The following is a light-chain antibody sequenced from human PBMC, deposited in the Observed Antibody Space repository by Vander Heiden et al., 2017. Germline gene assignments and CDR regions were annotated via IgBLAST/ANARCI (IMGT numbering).Light chain of an antibody. CDR3: AAWDDSLNGQWV. J-gene: IGLJ2*01. CDR1: SSIGTYS. CDR2: SDN. V-gene: IGLV1-44*01. Sequence: QSILTQPPSASGTPGQRVAISCSGSSIGTYSVSWYKHLPGTAPTLLIYSDNQRPSGVPDRFSGSKSGTSASLAISGLQSEDEADYYCAAWDDSLNGQWVFGGGTKLTVL.